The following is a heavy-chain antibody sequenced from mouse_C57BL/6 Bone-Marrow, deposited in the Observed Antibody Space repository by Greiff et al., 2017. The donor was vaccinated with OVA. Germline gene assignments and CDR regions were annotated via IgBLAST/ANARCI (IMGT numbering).Heavy chain of an antibody. CDR2: IYPGSGST. D-gene: IGHD2-5*01. J-gene: IGHJ2*01. Sequence: QVQLQQPGAELVKPGASVKMSCKASGYTFTSYWITWVKQRPGQGLEWIGDIYPGSGSTNCNEKFKSKATLTVDTSSSTAYMQLSSLTSEDSAVYYCARSVYYSNYASYWGQGTTLTVSS. V-gene: IGHV1-55*01. CDR3: ARSVYYSNYASY. CDR1: GYTFTSYW.